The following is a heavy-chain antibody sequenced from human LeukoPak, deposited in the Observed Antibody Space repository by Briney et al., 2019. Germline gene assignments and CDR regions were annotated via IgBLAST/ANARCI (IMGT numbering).Heavy chain of an antibody. CDR3: ARLHFFDYLSWDHTNYTYMDA. CDR1: GFTFADYA. CDR2: IRNEADGGTT. J-gene: IGHJ6*03. V-gene: IGHV3-49*04. Sequence: GGSLRLSCSASGFTFADYAMTWVRQAPGKGMEWVGSIRNEADGGTTEYPASVEGRFTVSRDASKSIAYLQMNSLKPEDTAVYFCARLHFFDYLSWDHTNYTYMDAWGKGTTVTVS. D-gene: IGHD5-12*01.